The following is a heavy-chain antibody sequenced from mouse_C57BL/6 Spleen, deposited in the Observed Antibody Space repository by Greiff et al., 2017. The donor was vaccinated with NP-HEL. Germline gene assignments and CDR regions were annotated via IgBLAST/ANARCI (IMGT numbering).Heavy chain of an antibody. CDR1: GYTFTSYW. Sequence: QVQLQQPGAELVMPGASVKLSCKASGYTFTSYWMHWVKQRPGQGLEWLGEIDPSDSYTNYNQKFKGKSTLTVDKTSSTAYMQLSSLTSEDSAVDYCARLGGTMYYFDYWGQGTTLTVSS. CDR3: ARLGGTMYYFDY. CDR2: IDPSDSYT. V-gene: IGHV1-69*01. D-gene: IGHD4-1*01. J-gene: IGHJ2*01.